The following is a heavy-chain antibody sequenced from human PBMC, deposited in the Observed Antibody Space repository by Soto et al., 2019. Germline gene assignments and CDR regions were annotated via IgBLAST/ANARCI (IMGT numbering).Heavy chain of an antibody. CDR3: ARDYYDSTGYYPRFDY. CDR1: GFTFTSYW. D-gene: IGHD3-22*01. CDR2: IKQDGSEK. J-gene: IGHJ4*02. Sequence: EVHLVESGGGLVQPGGSLRLSCAASGFTFTSYWMSWVRQAPGKGLEWVANIKQDGSEKYYVDSVKGRFTSSRDNAKNSLYLQMNSLRAEDTAVYYCARDYYDSTGYYPRFDYWGQGTLAAVSS. V-gene: IGHV3-7*04.